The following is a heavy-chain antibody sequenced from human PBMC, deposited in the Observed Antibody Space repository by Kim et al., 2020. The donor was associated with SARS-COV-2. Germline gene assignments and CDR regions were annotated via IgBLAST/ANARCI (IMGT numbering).Heavy chain of an antibody. J-gene: IGHJ4*02. CDR1: GYSFNNYW. CDR3: ARDPSVGATTDYFDY. D-gene: IGHD1-26*01. V-gene: IGHV5-51*01. CDR2: IYPGDSDT. Sequence: ESLKISCRGSGYSFNNYWIGWVRQMPGKGLEYMGIIYPGDSDTRYSPSFQGQVTISADKSISTAYLQWSSLKASDTAMYYCARDPSVGATTDYFDYWGQGTLVSVSS.